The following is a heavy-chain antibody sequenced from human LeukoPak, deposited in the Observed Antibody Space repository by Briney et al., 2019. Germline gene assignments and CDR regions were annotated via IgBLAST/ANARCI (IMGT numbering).Heavy chain of an antibody. CDR2: IYYSGST. D-gene: IGHD1-26*01. V-gene: IGHV4-39*07. J-gene: IGHJ5*02. Sequence: SETLSLTCTVSGGSISSSSYYWGWIRQPPGKGLEWIGSIYYSGSTYYNPSLKSRVTISVDTSKNQFSLKLSSVTAADTAVYYCARMGRLSGSYDWFDPWGQETLVTVSS. CDR1: GGSISSSSYY. CDR3: ARMGRLSGSYDWFDP.